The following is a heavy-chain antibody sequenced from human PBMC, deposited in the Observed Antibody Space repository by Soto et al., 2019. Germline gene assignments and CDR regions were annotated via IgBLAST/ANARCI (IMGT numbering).Heavy chain of an antibody. V-gene: IGHV3-21*01. D-gene: IGHD2-2*01. J-gene: IGHJ5*02. Sequence: EVQLVESGGGLVKPGGSLRLSCAASGFTFSSYSMNWVRQAPGKGLEWVSSISSSSSYIYYADSVKGRFTISRDNAKNSLYLQMNRLRAEDTAVYYCARDRTIVVVPAASPNWFDLWGQGTLVTVSS. CDR3: ARDRTIVVVPAASPNWFDL. CDR1: GFTFSSYS. CDR2: ISSSSSYI.